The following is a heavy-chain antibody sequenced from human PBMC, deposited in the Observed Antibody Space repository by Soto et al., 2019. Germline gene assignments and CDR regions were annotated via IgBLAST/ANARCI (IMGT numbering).Heavy chain of an antibody. CDR1: GVSISSSSYY. D-gene: IGHD3-9*01. V-gene: IGHV4-39*01. Sequence: SETLSLTCTVSGVSISSSSYYWGWIRQPPGKGLEWIGSINYSGSTYYNPSLKSRVTISVDTSKNQFSLKLTSVTAADTAVYYCARHLVSLGQIDYWGQGTLVTVSS. CDR3: ARHLVSLGQIDY. J-gene: IGHJ4*02. CDR2: INYSGST.